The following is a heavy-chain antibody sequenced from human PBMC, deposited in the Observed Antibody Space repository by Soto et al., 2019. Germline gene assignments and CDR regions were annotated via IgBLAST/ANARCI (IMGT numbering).Heavy chain of an antibody. Sequence: LRFCCAASGFAFSTYGMHWVRQAPGKGLEWVALISYDGGDFYYADSVKGRFTISRDNSKHTLSLQMDSLRVEDTAVYYCAKDFGAWSDSWGQGTLVTVSS. CDR2: ISYDGGDF. D-gene: IGHD3-10*01. CDR1: GFAFSTYG. V-gene: IGHV3-30*18. J-gene: IGHJ5*01. CDR3: AKDFGAWSDS.